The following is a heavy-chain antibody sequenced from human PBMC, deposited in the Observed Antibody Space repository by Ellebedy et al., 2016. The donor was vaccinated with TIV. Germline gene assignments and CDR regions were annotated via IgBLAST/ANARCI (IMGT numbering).Heavy chain of an antibody. Sequence: GGSLRLXCAASGFTFSSYSMNWVRQAPGKGLEWVSYISSSSSYIYYADSVKGRFTISRDNSKNTLYLQMNSLRAEDTAMYYCARDKDCSSTSCYNAFDIWGQGTMVTVSS. CDR2: ISSSSSYI. D-gene: IGHD2-2*02. CDR3: ARDKDCSSTSCYNAFDI. CDR1: GFTFSSYS. V-gene: IGHV3-21*05. J-gene: IGHJ3*02.